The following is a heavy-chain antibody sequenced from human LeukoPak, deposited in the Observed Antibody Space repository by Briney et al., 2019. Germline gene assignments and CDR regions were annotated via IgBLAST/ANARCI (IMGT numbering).Heavy chain of an antibody. J-gene: IGHJ6*04. CDR2: IKSDSSFI. CDR1: GFAFNYYS. Sequence: GGSLRLSCAASGFAFNYYSMNWVRQAPGKGLEWISYIKSDSSFIYYADSVRGRFTISRDNGEDSLYLQMDSLRADDTAVYWCARIFSEGVMDVWGEGTTVIVTS. V-gene: IGHV3-21*05. CDR3: ARIFSEGVMDV. D-gene: IGHD2-15*01.